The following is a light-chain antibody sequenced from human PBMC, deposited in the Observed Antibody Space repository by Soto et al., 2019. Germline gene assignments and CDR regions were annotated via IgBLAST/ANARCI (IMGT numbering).Light chain of an antibody. CDR2: GAS. CDR1: QSVSSTY. Sequence: EIVLTQSPGTLSLSPGERATLSCRASQSVSSTYFAWYQQRFGQAPRLLIYGASTRATGIPDKFSGSGSGTYFAFTFSRLEPEDFAVYYCQQYGSSSWTFGQGTKVDIK. J-gene: IGKJ1*01. V-gene: IGKV3-20*01. CDR3: QQYGSSSWT.